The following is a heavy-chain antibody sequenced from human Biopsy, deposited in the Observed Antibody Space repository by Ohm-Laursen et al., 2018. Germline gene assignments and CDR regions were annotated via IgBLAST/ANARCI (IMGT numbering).Heavy chain of an antibody. D-gene: IGHD3-10*01. CDR2: ISYDGLNK. V-gene: IGHV3-30*03. CDR3: ATDGAGSYNEN. Sequence: SLRLSCAAPGFIFSTYGMHWVRQAPGKGLEWVALISYDGLNKFYADSVKGRFTVSRDNAKNSLYLEMNNLTVEDTAVYYCATDGAGSYNENWGQGTLVSVSS. J-gene: IGHJ4*02. CDR1: GFIFSTYG.